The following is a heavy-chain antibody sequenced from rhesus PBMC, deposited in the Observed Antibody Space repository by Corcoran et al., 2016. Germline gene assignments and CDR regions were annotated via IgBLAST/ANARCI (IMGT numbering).Heavy chain of an antibody. Sequence: QVQLQESGPAVVKPSETLSLTCAVSGGSISSSNWWSWIRQSPGKGLEWIGGIYGSGGSTEYNPSLKSRVTISKDTSKNQFSLKLSSVTAADTAVYYCARDGDYNIWTGNDAFDFWGQGLRVTVSS. CDR2: IYGSGGST. CDR1: GGSISSSNW. D-gene: IGHD3-3*01. J-gene: IGHJ3*01. V-gene: IGHV4-93*01. CDR3: ARDGDYNIWTGNDAFDF.